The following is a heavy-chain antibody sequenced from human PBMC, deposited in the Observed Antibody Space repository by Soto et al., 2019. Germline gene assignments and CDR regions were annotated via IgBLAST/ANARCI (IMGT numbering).Heavy chain of an antibody. Sequence: SETLSLTCTVSGGSISSYYWSWIRQPAGKGLEWIGYIYYSRSTNYNPSLKSRVAISVDTSKNQFSLKLSSVTAADTAVYYCARASYDSSGYYLVFDYWGQGTLVTVSS. CDR2: IYYSRST. D-gene: IGHD3-22*01. J-gene: IGHJ4*02. CDR3: ARASYDSSGYYLVFDY. V-gene: IGHV4-59*01. CDR1: GGSISSYY.